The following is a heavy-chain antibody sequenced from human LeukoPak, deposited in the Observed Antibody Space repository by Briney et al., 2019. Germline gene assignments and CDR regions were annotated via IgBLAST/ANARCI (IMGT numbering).Heavy chain of an antibody. CDR1: GFVFSNHW. D-gene: IGHD2-15*01. V-gene: IGHV3-7*01. J-gene: IGHJ4*02. CDR2: INERGSEA. Sequence: GGSLRLSCAASGFVFSNHWMTWVRQAPGKGLEWVANINERGSEAYYADYVKGRFTISRDNTKKSLFLQLNSLGVEDTATYYCAKDYSFSNFNWGQGTLVTVS. CDR3: AKDYSFSNFN.